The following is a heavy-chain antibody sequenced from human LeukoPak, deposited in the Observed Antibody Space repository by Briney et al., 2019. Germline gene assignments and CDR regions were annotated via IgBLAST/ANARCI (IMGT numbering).Heavy chain of an antibody. D-gene: IGHD3-3*01. CDR3: ARHTGGFWSGYYNY. CDR2: INHSGST. Sequence: SETLSLTCAVYGGSFSGYYWSWIRQPPGKGLEWIGEINHSGSTNYNPSLKSRVTISVDTSKNQFSLKLSSVTAADTAVYYCARHTGGFWSGYYNYWGQGTLVTVSS. J-gene: IGHJ4*02. V-gene: IGHV4-34*01. CDR1: GGSFSGYY.